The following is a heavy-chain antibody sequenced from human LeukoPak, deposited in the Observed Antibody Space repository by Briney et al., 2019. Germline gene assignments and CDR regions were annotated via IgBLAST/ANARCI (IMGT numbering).Heavy chain of an antibody. J-gene: IGHJ4*02. D-gene: IGHD1-26*01. CDR3: TGREWELLLDY. V-gene: IGHV3-48*03. Sequence: GGSLRLSCAASGFTFSSCEMNWVRQAPGKGLEWVSYISSSGSTINYAASVKGRFTISRDNAKNSLYLQMNSLRAEDTAVYYCTGREWELLLDYWGQGTRVTVSS. CDR2: ISSSGSTI. CDR1: GFTFSSCE.